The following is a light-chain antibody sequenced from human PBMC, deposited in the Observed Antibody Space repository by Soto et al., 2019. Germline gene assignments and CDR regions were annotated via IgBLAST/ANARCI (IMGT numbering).Light chain of an antibody. CDR2: DVS. CDR1: TSDVGRYNY. Sequence: QSALTQPASVSGSPGQSITISCTGTTSDVGRYNYVSWHQQHPGKAPKLLIFDVSNRPSGVSDRFSDSKSGNTASLTISGLQAEDEADYYCNSYTTGTTWVFGGGTKLTVL. V-gene: IGLV2-14*01. J-gene: IGLJ3*02. CDR3: NSYTTGTTWV.